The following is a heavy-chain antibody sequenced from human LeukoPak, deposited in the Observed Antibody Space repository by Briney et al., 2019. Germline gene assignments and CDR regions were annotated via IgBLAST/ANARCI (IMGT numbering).Heavy chain of an antibody. CDR2: INHSGST. J-gene: IGHJ4*02. CDR1: GGSFSGYY. V-gene: IGHV4-34*01. D-gene: IGHD5-24*01. Sequence: PSETLSLTCAVYGGSFSGYYWSWIRQPPGKGLEWIGEINHSGSTNYNPSLKSRVTISVDTSKNQFSLKLSSVTAADTAVYYCATSYGRDGYNYGSVFDYWGQGTLVTVSS. CDR3: ATSYGRDGYNYGSVFDY.